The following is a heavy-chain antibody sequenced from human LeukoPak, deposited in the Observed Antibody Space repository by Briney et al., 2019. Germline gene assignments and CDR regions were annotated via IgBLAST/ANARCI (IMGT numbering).Heavy chain of an antibody. J-gene: IGHJ4*02. CDR2: IWYDGSNK. CDR3: ARPESGNYYFDY. D-gene: IGHD1-26*01. V-gene: IGHV3-33*01. CDR1: GFTFSSYG. Sequence: GGSLRLSCAASGFTFSSYGMHWVRQAPGKGLEWVALIWYDGSNKYHADSVKGRSTISRDNSKNTLYLQMNSLRAEDTAVYYCARPESGNYYFDYWGQGTLVTVSS.